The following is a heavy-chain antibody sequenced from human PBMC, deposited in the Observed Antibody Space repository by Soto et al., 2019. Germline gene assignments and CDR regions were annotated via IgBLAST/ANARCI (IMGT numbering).Heavy chain of an antibody. V-gene: IGHV4-34*01. CDR3: AGTEGDYDNWFDP. CDR1: GGSFSGYY. CDR2: INHSGST. J-gene: IGHJ5*02. D-gene: IGHD4-17*01. Sequence: KTSETLSLTCAVYGGSFSGYYWSWIRQPPGKGLEWIGEINHSGSTNYNPSLKSRVTISVDTSKNQFSLKLSSVTAADTAVYYCAGTEGDYDNWFDPWGQGTLVTVSS.